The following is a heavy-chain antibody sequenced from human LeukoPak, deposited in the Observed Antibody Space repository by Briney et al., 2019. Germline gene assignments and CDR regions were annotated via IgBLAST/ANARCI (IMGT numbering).Heavy chain of an antibody. CDR1: GFTFSTYS. Sequence: GGSLRLSCAASGFTFSTYSMNWVRQAPGKGLEWVSSISSSSSYIYYADSVKGRLTISRDNLKNTLYLQINSLRAEDTAVYYCAKHPTRSYDFWSGYFILWGQGTLVAASS. CDR2: ISSSSSYI. V-gene: IGHV3-21*04. CDR3: AKHPTRSYDFWSGYFIL. D-gene: IGHD3-3*01. J-gene: IGHJ4*02.